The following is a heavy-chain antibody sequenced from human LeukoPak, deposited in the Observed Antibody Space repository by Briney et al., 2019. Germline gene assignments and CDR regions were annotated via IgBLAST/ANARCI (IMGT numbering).Heavy chain of an antibody. D-gene: IGHD1-26*01. J-gene: IGHJ5*02. CDR2: INSDGSTT. CDR1: GFTFSSYW. Sequence: QPGGSLRLTCAASGFTFSSYWMHWVRQAPGKGLVWGSRINSDGSTTSYADSVKGRFTISRDNAKNTLYLQMNSLRAEDTAVYYCARAPIVGATTNWFDPWGQGTLVTVSS. V-gene: IGHV3-74*01. CDR3: ARAPIVGATTNWFDP.